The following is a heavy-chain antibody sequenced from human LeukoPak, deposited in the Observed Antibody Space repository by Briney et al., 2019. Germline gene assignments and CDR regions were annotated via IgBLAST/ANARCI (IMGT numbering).Heavy chain of an antibody. D-gene: IGHD5-24*01. J-gene: IGHJ4*02. V-gene: IGHV3-7*01. CDR3: ARWLELMRNFDW. CDR2: IKQDGSEK. CDR1: GFTFSDYW. Sequence: GGSVRLSCVGSGFTFSDYWMSWVRQAPGKGLEWVANIKQDGSEKDYVDALKGRFPISRDNAKNSLYLQMNSLRAEDTAVYYCARWLELMRNFDWWGQGTLVTVSS.